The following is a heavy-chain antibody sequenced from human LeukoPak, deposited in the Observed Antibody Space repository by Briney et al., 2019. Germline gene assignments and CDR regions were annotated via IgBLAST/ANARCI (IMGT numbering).Heavy chain of an antibody. CDR1: GYTFTSYY. J-gene: IGHJ4*02. CDR2: INPSGGST. Sequence: ASVKVSCKASGYTFTSYYMHWVRQAPGQGLEWMGIINPSGGSTSYAQKFQGGVTMTRDTSTSTVYMELSSLRSEDTAVYYCARGIQSLVVPAAHDYWGQGTLVTVSS. V-gene: IGHV1-46*01. CDR3: ARGIQSLVVPAAHDY. D-gene: IGHD2-2*01.